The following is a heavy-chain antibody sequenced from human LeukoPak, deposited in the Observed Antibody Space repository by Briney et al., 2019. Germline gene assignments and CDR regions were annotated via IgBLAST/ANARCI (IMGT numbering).Heavy chain of an antibody. Sequence: SETLSLTCTVSGGSISSYYWSWIRQPAGKGLKWIGRIYTTGSTNFNPSLKSRVTMSVDTSKNQFSLKLSSVTAADTAMYYCARDRVTVTDDAFDIWGQGTMVTVSS. CDR3: ARDRVTVTDDAFDI. J-gene: IGHJ3*02. D-gene: IGHD4-17*01. V-gene: IGHV4-4*07. CDR2: IYTTGST. CDR1: GGSISSYY.